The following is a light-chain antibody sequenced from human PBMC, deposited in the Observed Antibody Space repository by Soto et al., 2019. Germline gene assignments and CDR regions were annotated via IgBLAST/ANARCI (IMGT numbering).Light chain of an antibody. J-gene: IGKJ1*01. V-gene: IGKV1-6*01. Sequence: AVPMTQSPSSLSASVGDRVTITCRASQDIRNYLGWYQQKPGKAPKLLIYGASSLQSGVPSRFAGSGSGTDFTLTISSLQPEDSAYYFCLQDHNYFWTFGQGTKLEVK. CDR3: LQDHNYFWT. CDR1: QDIRNY. CDR2: GAS.